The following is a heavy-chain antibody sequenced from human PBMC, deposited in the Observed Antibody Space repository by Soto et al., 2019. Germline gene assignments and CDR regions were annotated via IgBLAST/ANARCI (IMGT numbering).Heavy chain of an antibody. CDR3: TAGNGYPYFDF. CDR1: GFTFSEAW. V-gene: IGHV3-15*01. Sequence: EVQLVESGGGLVGPGGSLRLSCATAGFTFSEAWMSWVRQAPGKGLECVARVKSKTAGGAIDYAPPVTGGVTVSRDDSNNPAYLQMSSLRAEDTAVYYCTAGNGYPYFDFWGRGPLLTVSS. CDR2: VKSKTAGGAI. J-gene: IGHJ4*02. D-gene: IGHD5-12*01.